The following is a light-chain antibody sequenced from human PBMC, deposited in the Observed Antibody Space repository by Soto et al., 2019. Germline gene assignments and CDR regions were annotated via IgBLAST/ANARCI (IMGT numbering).Light chain of an antibody. V-gene: IGKV3-15*01. CDR3: QQYNDWPPLT. Sequence: EIVMTQSPATLSVSPGERATLSCRASQSVNSNLVWYQQKPDQAPRLLIHGASTRATGIPARFSGSGSGTEFTLTISSLQSEDFAIYYCQQYNDWPPLTFGGGTKVEI. CDR1: QSVNSN. J-gene: IGKJ4*01. CDR2: GAS.